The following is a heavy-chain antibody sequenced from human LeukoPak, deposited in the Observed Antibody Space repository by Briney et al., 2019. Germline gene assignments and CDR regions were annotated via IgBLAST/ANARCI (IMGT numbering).Heavy chain of an antibody. CDR3: ARDSSRVRASAFDI. V-gene: IGHV1-2*02. D-gene: IGHD3-10*01. CDR2: INPNSGGT. CDR1: VYTFTGYY. J-gene: IGHJ3*02. Sequence: GASVKVSCKASVYTFTGYYIHWVRQAPGQGLEWMGWINPNSGGTNYAQKFQGRVTMTRDTSISTAYMELSRLRSDDTAVCYCARDSSRVRASAFDIWGQGTMVTVSS.